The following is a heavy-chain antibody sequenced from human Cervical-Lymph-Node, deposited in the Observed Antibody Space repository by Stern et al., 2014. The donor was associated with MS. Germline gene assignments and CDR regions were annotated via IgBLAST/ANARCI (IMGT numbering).Heavy chain of an antibody. CDR3: ARGTVVVSAFDI. V-gene: IGHV4-31*03. D-gene: IGHD3-22*01. CDR1: GGSISSGGYY. J-gene: IGHJ3*02. Sequence: QVQLQESGPGLVKPSQTLSLTCTVSGGSISSGGYYWSWIRQHPGKGLEXIGYIYYSGSTYYNPSLKSRVTISVDTSKNQFSLKLSSVTAADTAVYYCARGTVVVSAFDIWGQGTMVTVSS. CDR2: IYYSGST.